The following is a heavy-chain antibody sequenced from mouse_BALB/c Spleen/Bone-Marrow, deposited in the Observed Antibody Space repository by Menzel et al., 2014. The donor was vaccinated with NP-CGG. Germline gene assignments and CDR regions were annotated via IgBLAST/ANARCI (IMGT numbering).Heavy chain of an antibody. CDR3: ARGSYYEGAMDY. V-gene: IGHV2-9*02. Sequence: VQLQQSGPGLVAPSQSLSITRTVSGFSLTSYGVHWVRQPPGKVLEWLGVIWAGGSTNYNSALMSRLSISKDNSKSQVFLKMNSLQTDDTAMYYCARGSYYEGAMDYWGQGTSVTVSS. D-gene: IGHD1-1*01. J-gene: IGHJ4*01. CDR1: GFSLTSYG. CDR2: IWAGGST.